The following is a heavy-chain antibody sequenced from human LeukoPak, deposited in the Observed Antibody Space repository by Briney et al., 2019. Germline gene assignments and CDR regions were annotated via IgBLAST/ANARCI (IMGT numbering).Heavy chain of an antibody. J-gene: IGHJ6*03. D-gene: IGHD3-3*01. CDR2: ISYDGSNK. V-gene: IGHV3-30*03. CDR3: ARVRSGYDYYYYYMDV. CDR1: GFTFSSYG. Sequence: GGSLRLSCAASGFTFSSYGMHWVRQAPGKGLEWVAVISYDGSNKYYADSVKGRFTISRDNSKNTLYLQMNSLRAEDTAVYYCARVRSGYDYYYYYMDVWGKGTTVTVSS.